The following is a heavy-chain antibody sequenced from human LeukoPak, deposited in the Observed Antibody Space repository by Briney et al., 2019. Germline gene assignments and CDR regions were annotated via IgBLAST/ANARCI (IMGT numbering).Heavy chain of an antibody. CDR1: GYTFTSYG. D-gene: IGHD6-13*01. J-gene: IGHJ4*02. CDR3: AKGPVYSSSWYGDY. CDR2: IIPIFGTA. Sequence: SVKVSCKPSGYTFTSYGINWVRQAPGQGLEWMGGIIPIFGTANYAQKFQGRVTITADESTSTAYMELSSLRSEDTAVYYCAKGPVYSSSWYGDYWGQGTLVTVSS. V-gene: IGHV1-69*13.